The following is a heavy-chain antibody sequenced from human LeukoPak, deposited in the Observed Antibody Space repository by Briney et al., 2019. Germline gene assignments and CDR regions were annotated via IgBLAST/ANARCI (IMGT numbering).Heavy chain of an antibody. CDR1: GFTFSSYG. D-gene: IGHD3-10*01. V-gene: IGHV3-30*02. CDR2: IRYDGSNK. CDR3: AKVTMVRPHFDY. J-gene: IGHJ4*02. Sequence: GGSLRLSCAASGFTFSSYGMHWVRQAPAKGLEWAAFIRYDGSNKYYADSVKGRFTISRDNSKNTLYLQMNSLRAEDTAVYYCAKVTMVRPHFDYWGQGTLVTVSS.